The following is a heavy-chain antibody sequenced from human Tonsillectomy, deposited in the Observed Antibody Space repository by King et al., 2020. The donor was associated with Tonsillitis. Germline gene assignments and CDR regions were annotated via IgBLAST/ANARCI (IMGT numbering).Heavy chain of an antibody. D-gene: IGHD2-15*01. V-gene: IGHV3-23*04. CDR2: IDHSGRTT. CDR1: GFTFSNYG. Sequence: VQLVQSGGGLVQPGGSLRLSCAASGFTFSNYGMSWVRQAPGKGLEWVSTIDHSGRTTYYADSVKGRFTISRDNSKNTLHLQMNSLRVEDTAVYYCAKGSGNYYFYYWGQGTVVTVSS. CDR3: AKGSGNYYFYY. J-gene: IGHJ4*02.